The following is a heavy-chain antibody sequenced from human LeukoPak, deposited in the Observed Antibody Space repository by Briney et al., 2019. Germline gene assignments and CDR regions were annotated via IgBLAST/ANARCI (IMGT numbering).Heavy chain of an antibody. CDR1: GYTFTGYY. V-gene: IGHV1-2*02. D-gene: IGHD1-26*01. J-gene: IGHJ4*02. CDR3: ARDETSGIVGAHDY. Sequence: GASVKVSCKASGYTFTGYYMHWVRQAPGQGLEWMGWINPNSGGTNYAQKFQGRVTMTRDTSISTAYMELSRLRSDDTAVYYCARDETSGIVGAHDYWGQGTVVTVSS. CDR2: INPNSGGT.